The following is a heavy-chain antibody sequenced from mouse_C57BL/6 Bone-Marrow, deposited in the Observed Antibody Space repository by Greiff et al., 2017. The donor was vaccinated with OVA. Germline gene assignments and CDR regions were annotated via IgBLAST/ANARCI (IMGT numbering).Heavy chain of an antibody. CDR1: GYSFTGYY. CDR3: ARSYYSNLGDWYFDV. Sequence: EVQLQQSGPELVKPGASVKISCKASGYSFTGYYMNWVKQSPEKSLEWIGEINPSTGGTTYNQKFKAKATLTVDKSSSTAYMQLKSLTSEDSAVYDCARSYYSNLGDWYFDVWGTGTTVTVSS. V-gene: IGHV1-42*01. D-gene: IGHD2-5*01. CDR2: INPSTGGT. J-gene: IGHJ1*03.